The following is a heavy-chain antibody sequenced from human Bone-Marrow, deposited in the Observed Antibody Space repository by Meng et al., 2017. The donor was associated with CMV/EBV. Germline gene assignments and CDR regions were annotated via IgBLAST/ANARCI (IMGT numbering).Heavy chain of an antibody. CDR2: ISYDGSNK. CDR1: GFTFSSYA. D-gene: IGHD2-21*01. CDR3: ARDDILWWPGGWFDP. J-gene: IGHJ5*02. V-gene: IGHV3-30-3*01. Sequence: GESLKISCAASGFTFSSYAMHWVRQAPGKGLEWVAVISYDGSNKYYADSVKGRFTISRDNAKNSLYLQMNSLRAEDTAVYYCARDDILWWPGGWFDPWGQGTLVTVSS.